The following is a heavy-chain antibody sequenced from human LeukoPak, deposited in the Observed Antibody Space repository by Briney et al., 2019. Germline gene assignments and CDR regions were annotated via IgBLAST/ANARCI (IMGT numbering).Heavy chain of an antibody. Sequence: SETLSLTRTVSGGSISSGSYYWSWIRQPAGKGLEWIGRIYTSGSTNYNPSLKSRVTISVDTSKNQFSLKLSSVTAADTAVYYCARDTIEYHYDSSGSYYFDYWGQGTLVTVSS. V-gene: IGHV4-61*02. D-gene: IGHD3-22*01. J-gene: IGHJ4*02. CDR1: GGSISSGSYY. CDR3: ARDTIEYHYDSSGSYYFDY. CDR2: IYTSGST.